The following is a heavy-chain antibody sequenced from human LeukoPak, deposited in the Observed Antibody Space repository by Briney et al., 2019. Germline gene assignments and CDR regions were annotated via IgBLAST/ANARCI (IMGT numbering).Heavy chain of an antibody. V-gene: IGHV1-69*01. D-gene: IGHD3-10*01. J-gene: IGHJ6*02. CDR3: ARVMVPPNYYYGMDV. CDR1: GGTFSSYA. CDR2: TIPIFGTA. Sequence: SVKVSCKASGGTFSSYAISWVRQAPGQGLEWMGGTIPIFGTANYAQKFQGRVTITADESTSTAYMELSSLRSEDTAVYYCARVMVPPNYYYGMDVWGQGTTVTVSS.